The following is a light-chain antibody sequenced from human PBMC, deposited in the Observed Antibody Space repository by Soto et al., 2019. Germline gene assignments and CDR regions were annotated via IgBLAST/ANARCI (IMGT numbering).Light chain of an antibody. CDR1: QSVSNNY. Sequence: EVVLTQSPGTLSLSPGDRATLSCRASQSVSNNYFAWYQQKPGQAPRLLIFGSSDRATGIPDRFSGSGSGTGSTLSITRLPPDDFAVAYCQQYGSSPPYAFGQGTKLSIK. CDR3: QQYGSSPPYA. CDR2: GSS. J-gene: IGKJ2*01. V-gene: IGKV3-20*01.